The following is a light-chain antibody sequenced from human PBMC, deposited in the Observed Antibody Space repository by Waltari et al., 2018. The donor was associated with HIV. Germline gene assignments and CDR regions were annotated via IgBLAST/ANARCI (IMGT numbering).Light chain of an antibody. CDR1: SSNIRNNY. Sequence: QSVLTQPPSASGTPGQRVTISCSGLSSNIRNNYIFWYQPFPGTAPNTLITRNKQRPAGVPDRFSGSKSATSASLAISGLRSEDEADYYCAEWDDSLSGPVVFGGGTKLTVL. CDR3: AEWDDSLSGPVV. J-gene: IGLJ2*01. CDR2: RNK. V-gene: IGLV1-47*01.